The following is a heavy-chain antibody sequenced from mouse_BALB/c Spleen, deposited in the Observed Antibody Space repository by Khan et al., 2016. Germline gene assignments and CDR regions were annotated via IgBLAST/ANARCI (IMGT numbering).Heavy chain of an antibody. J-gene: IGHJ1*01. Sequence: QVQLKESGPGLVQPSQSLSLTCTVSGFSLTTYGVHWVRQSPGKGLEWLGVIWGGGSTDYNAAFMSRLSIRQDDSKRQVFFKMNSLQGNDTAIFYCARAAPDWWFDVWGEGTTVTVSS. CDR2: IWGGGST. CDR3: ARAAPDWWFDV. CDR1: GFSLTTYG. V-gene: IGHV2-2*02.